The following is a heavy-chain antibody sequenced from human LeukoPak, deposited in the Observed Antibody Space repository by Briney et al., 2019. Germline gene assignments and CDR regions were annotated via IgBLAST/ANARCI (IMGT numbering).Heavy chain of an antibody. V-gene: IGHV3-30*02. CDR3: AKEWYMVTDY. CDR2: IRYDGSNK. J-gene: IGHJ4*02. CDR1: GFTFSSYG. Sequence: GGSLRLSCAASGFTFSSYGMHWVRQASGKGLEWVAFIRYDGSNKYYADSVKGRFTISRDNSKNTLYLQMNSLRAEDTAVYYCAKEWYMVTDYWGQGTLVTVSS. D-gene: IGHD2-21*02.